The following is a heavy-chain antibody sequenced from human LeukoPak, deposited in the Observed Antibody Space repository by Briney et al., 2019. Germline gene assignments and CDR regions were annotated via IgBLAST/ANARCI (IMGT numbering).Heavy chain of an antibody. D-gene: IGHD6-13*01. CDR3: ANIAAFDY. Sequence: SETLSLTYAVYGGSFSGYYWSWIRQPPGKGLEWIGEINHSGSTNYNPSLKSRVTISVDTSKNRFSLKLSSVTAADTAVYYCANIAAFDYWGQGTLVTVSS. J-gene: IGHJ4*02. CDR1: GGSFSGYY. V-gene: IGHV4-34*01. CDR2: INHSGST.